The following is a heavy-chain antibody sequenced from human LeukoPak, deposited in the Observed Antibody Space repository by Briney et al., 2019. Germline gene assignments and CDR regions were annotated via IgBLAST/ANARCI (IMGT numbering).Heavy chain of an antibody. J-gene: IGHJ4*02. CDR1: GFPFSTYA. CDR2: ISFDGGNK. V-gene: IGHV3-30-3*02. CDR3: AKYAGDDSRGNFEY. D-gene: IGHD3-22*01. Sequence: GRSLRLSCEASGFPFSTYAIHWVRHAPGKGLEWVTVISFDGGNKLYADSVKGRFTISRDNSKNTLYPQFSSLTTEDTAVYYRAKYAGDDSRGNFEYWGQGTLVTVSS.